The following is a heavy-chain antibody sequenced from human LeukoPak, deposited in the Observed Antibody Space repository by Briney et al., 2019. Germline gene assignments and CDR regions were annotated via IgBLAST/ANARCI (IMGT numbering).Heavy chain of an antibody. D-gene: IGHD2-15*01. Sequence: SETLSLTCTVSGGSISSSSSYWSWIRQPPGKGLEWIGYIYYSGSTNYNPSLESRVTISVDTSKSQFSLRLSSVTAADTAVYYCAREGGPFRPLDCSGQGTLVTVSS. J-gene: IGHJ4*02. CDR2: IYYSGST. CDR3: AREGGPFRPLDC. V-gene: IGHV4-61*01. CDR1: GGSISSSSSY.